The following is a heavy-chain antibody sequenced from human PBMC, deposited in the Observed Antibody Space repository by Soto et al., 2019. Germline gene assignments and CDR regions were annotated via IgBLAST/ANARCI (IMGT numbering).Heavy chain of an antibody. Sequence: SETLSLTCTVSGGSISSGDYYWSWIRQPPGKGLEWIGYIYYSGSTYYNPSLKSRVTISVDTSKNQFSLKLSSVTAADTAVYYCARGNNWNANWFDPWGQGTLVTVSS. CDR1: GGSISSGDYY. D-gene: IGHD1-1*01. V-gene: IGHV4-30-4*01. CDR3: ARGNNWNANWFDP. CDR2: IYYSGST. J-gene: IGHJ5*02.